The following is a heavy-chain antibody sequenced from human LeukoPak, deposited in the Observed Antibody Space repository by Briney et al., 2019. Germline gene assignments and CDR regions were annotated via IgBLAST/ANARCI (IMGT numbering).Heavy chain of an antibody. CDR1: GFTFSSYA. Sequence: PGGSLTLSCAASGFTFSSYAMSWVRQAPGKGLEWVSAISGSCGSTYYADTVKGRFTISRDNSKNTLYLQMNSLRVEDTSVYYCAKNTSRDDFWSGYYGGYYYGMDVWGQGTTVTVSS. CDR3: AKNTSRDDFWSGYYGGYYYGMDV. D-gene: IGHD3-3*01. CDR2: ISGSCGST. J-gene: IGHJ6*02. V-gene: IGHV3-23*01.